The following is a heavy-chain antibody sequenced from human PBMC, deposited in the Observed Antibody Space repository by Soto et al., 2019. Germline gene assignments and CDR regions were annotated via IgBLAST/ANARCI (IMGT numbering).Heavy chain of an antibody. V-gene: IGHV3-11*05. D-gene: IGHD6-13*01. CDR2: IRSSSSYK. Sequence: QVQLVESGGGLVKPGGSLRLSCAASGFTFSDYYMSWIRQAPGKGLEWVSYIRSSSSYKNYADSVKGRFTISRDNAKNSLYLQMNSLRAEDTAVYYCARTIAAAGGRRYFDLWGRGTLVTVSS. CDR3: ARTIAAAGGRRYFDL. J-gene: IGHJ2*01. CDR1: GFTFSDYY.